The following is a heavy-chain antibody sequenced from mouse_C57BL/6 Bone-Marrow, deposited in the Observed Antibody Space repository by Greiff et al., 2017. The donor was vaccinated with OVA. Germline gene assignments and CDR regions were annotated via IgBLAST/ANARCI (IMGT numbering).Heavy chain of an antibody. CDR2: ISYDGSN. CDR3: ARDRMDY. CDR1: GYSITSGYY. V-gene: IGHV3-6*01. Sequence: DVKLQESGPGLVKPSQSLSLTCSVTGYSITSGYYWNWIRQFPGNKLEWMGYISYDGSNNYNPSLKNRISITRDTSKNQFFLKLNYVTTEDTATYYCARDRMDYWGQGTSVTVSS. J-gene: IGHJ4*01.